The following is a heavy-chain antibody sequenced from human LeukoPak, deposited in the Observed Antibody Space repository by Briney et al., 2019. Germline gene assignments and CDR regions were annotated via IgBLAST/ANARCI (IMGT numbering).Heavy chain of an antibody. Sequence: PGGSLRLSCAASGFTFSNSGMHWVRQAPGTGPEWVAFISHEGTEKYYADSVKGRFTISRDNSKNTLYLQMNNLRDDDTAVFYCATDRGWYFDYWGQGTLVTVSS. D-gene: IGHD6-19*01. J-gene: IGHJ4*02. CDR1: GFTFSNSG. CDR3: ATDRGWYFDY. CDR2: ISHEGTEK. V-gene: IGHV3-30*03.